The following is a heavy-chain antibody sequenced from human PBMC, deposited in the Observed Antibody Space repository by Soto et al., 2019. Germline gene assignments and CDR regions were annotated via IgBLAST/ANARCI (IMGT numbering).Heavy chain of an antibody. CDR1: GLTFSTFM. CDR2: ISNDGNNK. D-gene: IGHD4-4*01. V-gene: IGHV3-30*14. CDR3: TTEDHSRGQAGTFQH. J-gene: IGHJ1*01. Sequence: QVQLVESGGGVVQPGRSLRLSCAASGLTFSTFMMQWVRQAPGKGLEWVTAISNDGNNKHYAESVRGRFTISRENSKHILNNQMDSLTSEATPVSYGTTEDHSRGQAGTFQHWGQCTLVTVTS.